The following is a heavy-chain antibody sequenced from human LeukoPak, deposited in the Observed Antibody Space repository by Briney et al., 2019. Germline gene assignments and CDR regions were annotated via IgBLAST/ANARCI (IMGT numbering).Heavy chain of an antibody. CDR2: INPDRGDT. V-gene: IGHV1-2*02. Sequence: GASAKVSCKASGYTFTYYYIHWMRQAPGQGLEWMGWINPDRGDTSYAQKFQGRVTMTRDTSISTVYVELSRLRSDDTAVYYCARSDSYTWFDPWGQGTLVTVSS. D-gene: IGHD2-15*01. CDR1: GYTFTYYY. CDR3: ARSDSYTWFDP. J-gene: IGHJ5*02.